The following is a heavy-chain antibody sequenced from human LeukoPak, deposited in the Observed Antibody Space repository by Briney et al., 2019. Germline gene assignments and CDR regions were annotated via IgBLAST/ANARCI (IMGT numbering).Heavy chain of an antibody. V-gene: IGHV4-4*07. Sequence: SETLSLTCTVSGGSISSYYWSWIRQPAGKGLEWIGRIYTSGSTNYNPSLKSRVTMSVDTSKNQFSLKLSSVTAADTAVYYCARDYYDSSGYSFDYWGQGTLVTVSS. D-gene: IGHD3-22*01. CDR3: ARDYYDSSGYSFDY. CDR2: IYTSGST. J-gene: IGHJ4*02. CDR1: GGSISSYY.